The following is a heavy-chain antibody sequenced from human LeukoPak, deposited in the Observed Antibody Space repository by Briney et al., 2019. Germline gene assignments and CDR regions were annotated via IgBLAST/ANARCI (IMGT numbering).Heavy chain of an antibody. CDR2: IYTSGNT. CDR1: GDSISSYY. J-gene: IGHJ4*02. CDR3: ARPFPRSSGWYFFDY. Sequence: SETLSLTCTVSGDSISSYYWTWIRQSPGKGLEWIGYIYTSGNTNYNPSLKSRVTISRDTSKNQISLNLRSVTAEDTAVYYCARPFPRSSGWYFFDYWGQGTLVTVSS. V-gene: IGHV4-4*09. D-gene: IGHD6-19*01.